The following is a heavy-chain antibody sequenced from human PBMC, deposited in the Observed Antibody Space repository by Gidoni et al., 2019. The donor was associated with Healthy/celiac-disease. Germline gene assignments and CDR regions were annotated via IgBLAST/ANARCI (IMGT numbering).Heavy chain of an antibody. CDR1: GFTVSINY. D-gene: IGHD3-22*01. CDR3: AREEGDDSSGYFDY. V-gene: IGHV3-53*02. CDR2: IYSGGST. Sequence: EVQLVETGGGLIQPGGSLSLSCAASGFTVSINYMSWVRQAPGKGLEWVSVIYSGGSTYYADSVKGRFTISRDNSKNTLYLQMNSLRAEDTAVYYCAREEGDDSSGYFDYWGQGTLVTVSS. J-gene: IGHJ4*02.